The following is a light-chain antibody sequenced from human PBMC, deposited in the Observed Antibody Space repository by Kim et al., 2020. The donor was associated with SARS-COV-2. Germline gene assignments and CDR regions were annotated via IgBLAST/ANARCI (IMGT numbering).Light chain of an antibody. CDR1: QSVYSS. J-gene: IGKJ4*01. V-gene: IGKV3-11*01. CDR2: DAS. Sequence: LSPVERATLSCRASQSVYSSLAWYQHKRGQAPRLLIYDASNRATDIPARFSGSGSGTDFTLTISSLEAEDFAVYYCQQRRNWPPTFGGGTKVDIK. CDR3: QQRRNWPPT.